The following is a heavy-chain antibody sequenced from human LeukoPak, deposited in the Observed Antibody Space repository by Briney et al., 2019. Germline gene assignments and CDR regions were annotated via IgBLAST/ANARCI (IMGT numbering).Heavy chain of an antibody. CDR1: GFTFSSYA. CDR2: ISGSGGST. Sequence: GGSPRLSCAASGFTFSSYAMHWVRQAPGKGLEWVSAISGSGGSTYYADSVKGRFTISRDNSKNTLYLQMNSLRAEDTAVYYCAKAARDYRGTANLDYWGQGTLVTVSS. CDR3: AKAARDYRGTANLDY. D-gene: IGHD4-11*01. J-gene: IGHJ4*02. V-gene: IGHV3-23*01.